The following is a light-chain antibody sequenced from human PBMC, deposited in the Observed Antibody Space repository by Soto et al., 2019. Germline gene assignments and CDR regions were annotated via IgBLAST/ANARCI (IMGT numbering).Light chain of an antibody. CDR1: QSLLHITGETF. V-gene: IGKV2-29*03. Sequence: DVVMTQTPLSLSVAPGQPASISCKSSQSLLHITGETFLFWYLQKPGQSPQLLIYEVSTRVSGVPDRFSGSGSGTDFTLEISRVETDDVGISYCMQSTHLPPTFGQGTRLGIE. CDR3: MQSTHLPPT. CDR2: EVS. J-gene: IGKJ5*01.